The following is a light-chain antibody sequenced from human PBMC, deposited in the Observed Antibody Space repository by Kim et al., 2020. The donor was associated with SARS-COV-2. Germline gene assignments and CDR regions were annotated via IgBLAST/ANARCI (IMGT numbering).Light chain of an antibody. CDR3: QAWDSSGV. Sequence: SYELTQPPSVSVSPGQTASITCSGDKLGDKYACWYQQKPGQSPVLVIYQDSKRPSGIPERFSGFNSGNTATLTISGTQAMDEADYYCQAWDSSGVFGGGTQLTVL. V-gene: IGLV3-1*01. CDR1: KLGDKY. CDR2: QDS. J-gene: IGLJ7*01.